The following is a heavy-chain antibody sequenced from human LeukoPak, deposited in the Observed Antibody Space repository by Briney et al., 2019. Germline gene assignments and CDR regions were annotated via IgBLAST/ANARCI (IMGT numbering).Heavy chain of an antibody. CDR3: ARDGYYYDSSGYIFFQH. V-gene: IGHV1-2*02. Sequence: GASVKVSCKASGYTFTGYYMHWVRLDPGPPREWLGGISPNSGGTNHAQKFQGRVTMTRDTSISTAYMELSRLRSDDTAVYYCARDGYYYDSSGYIFFQHWGQGTLVTVSS. D-gene: IGHD3-22*01. CDR1: GYTFTGYY. J-gene: IGHJ1*01. CDR2: ISPNSGGT.